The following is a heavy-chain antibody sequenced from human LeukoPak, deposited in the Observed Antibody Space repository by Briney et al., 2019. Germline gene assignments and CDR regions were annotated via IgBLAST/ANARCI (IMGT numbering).Heavy chain of an antibody. J-gene: IGHJ4*02. CDR2: HYYNGAN. D-gene: IGHD6-13*01. V-gene: IGHV4-39*01. Sequence: PSETLSLTCTVSGDSISSGSYLWGWIRLPPGEGLGWIGVHYYNGANSYHPPLKSRVTISVDTSTNQFSLILTSVAAADTAVYYCARRQYGSSRADHWGQGTLVTVSS. CDR3: ARRQYGSSRADH. CDR1: GDSISSGSYL.